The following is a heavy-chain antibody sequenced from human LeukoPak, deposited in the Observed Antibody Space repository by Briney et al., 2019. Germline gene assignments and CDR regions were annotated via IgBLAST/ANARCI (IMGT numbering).Heavy chain of an antibody. Sequence: PSETLSLTCAVSGYSISSGYYWVWIRQPPGKGLAWIGSIYHSGSTYYNPSLKSRATISVDTSKNQFSLKLSSVTAADTAVYYCARSLWFGEFYFDYWGQGTLVTVSS. CDR1: GYSISSGYY. V-gene: IGHV4-38-2*01. CDR3: ARSLWFGEFYFDY. D-gene: IGHD3-10*01. CDR2: IYHSGST. J-gene: IGHJ4*02.